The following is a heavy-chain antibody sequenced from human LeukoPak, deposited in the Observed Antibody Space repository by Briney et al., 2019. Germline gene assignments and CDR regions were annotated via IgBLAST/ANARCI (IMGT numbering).Heavy chain of an antibody. Sequence: GGSLRLSCAASGFTFSSYAMSWVRQAPGRGLEWVSAISGSGGSTYYADSVKGRFTISRDNSKNTLYLQMNSLRAEDTAVYYCAKAHIIVVVVAATPFDYWGQGTLVTVSS. J-gene: IGHJ4*02. CDR3: AKAHIIVVVVAATPFDY. D-gene: IGHD2-15*01. V-gene: IGHV3-23*01. CDR2: ISGSGGST. CDR1: GFTFSSYA.